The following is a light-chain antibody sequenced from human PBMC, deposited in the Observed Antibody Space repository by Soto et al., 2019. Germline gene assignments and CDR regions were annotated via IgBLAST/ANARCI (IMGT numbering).Light chain of an antibody. CDR3: PTYNSAPFT. CDR1: QGISNY. J-gene: IGKJ3*01. V-gene: IGKV1-27*01. Sequence: DIQMTQSPSSLSASVGDRVTITCRASQGISNYLAWYQQKPGKVPKLLIYAASTLHSGVPSRFSGSGSGTDFTLTISSLQTEDVATYYCPTYNSAPFTFGPGTKVDIK. CDR2: AAS.